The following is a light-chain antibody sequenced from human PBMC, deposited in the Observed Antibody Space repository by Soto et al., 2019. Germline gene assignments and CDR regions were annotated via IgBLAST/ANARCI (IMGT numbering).Light chain of an antibody. CDR1: QSIRSNY. CDR3: QQYHNTPIT. CDR2: GVS. J-gene: IGKJ5*01. V-gene: IGKV3-20*01. Sequence: EIVLTQSPVTLSLSPGERATLSCRASQSIRSNYVAWYQQIPGQAPRLLIYGVSSRAAGIPDRFSGSGSGTDFTLTINRLEPEDFAVYYCQQYHNTPITFGQGTRLEIK.